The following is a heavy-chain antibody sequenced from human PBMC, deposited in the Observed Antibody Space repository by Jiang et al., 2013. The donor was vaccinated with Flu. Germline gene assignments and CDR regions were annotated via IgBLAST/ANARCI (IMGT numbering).Heavy chain of an antibody. CDR2: IIPILGIA. J-gene: IGHJ4*02. CDR1: GTFSSYA. D-gene: IGHD5-18*01. CDR3: ARVGYSYGYFDY. V-gene: IGHV1-69*10. Sequence: GTFSSYAISWVRQAPGQGLEWMGGIIPILGIANYAQKFQGRVTITADKSTSTAYMELSSLRSEDTAVYYCARVGYSYGYFDYWGQGTLVTVSS.